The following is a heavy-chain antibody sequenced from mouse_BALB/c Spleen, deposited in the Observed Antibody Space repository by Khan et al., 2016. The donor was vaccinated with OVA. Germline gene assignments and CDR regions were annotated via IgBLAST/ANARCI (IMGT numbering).Heavy chain of an antibody. D-gene: IGHD1-1*01. J-gene: IGHJ2*01. Sequence: EVKLEVSGPGLVKPSQSLSLTCTVTGYSITSDYAWNWIRQFPGNKLEWMGHISYSGNTKYNPSLKSRISITRDTSKNQFFLQLNSVTTEDTATYYCARIYGGDFDYWGKGTTLTVSS. V-gene: IGHV3-2*02. CDR2: ISYSGNT. CDR3: ARIYGGDFDY. CDR1: GYSITSDYA.